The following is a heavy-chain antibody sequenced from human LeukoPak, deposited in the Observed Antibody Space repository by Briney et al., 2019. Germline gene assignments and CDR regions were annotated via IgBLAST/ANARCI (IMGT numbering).Heavy chain of an antibody. J-gene: IGHJ4*02. CDR2: IYYSGST. V-gene: IGHV4-61*01. Sequence: SETLSLTCTVSGGSVSSGSYYWGWIRQPPGKGLEWIGYIYYSGSTNYNPSLKSRVTISVDTSKNQFSLKLSSVTAADTAVYYCARGRRGITMVRGVIITYDYFDYWGQGTLVTVSS. D-gene: IGHD3-10*01. CDR3: ARGRRGITMVRGVIITYDYFDY. CDR1: GGSVSSGSYY.